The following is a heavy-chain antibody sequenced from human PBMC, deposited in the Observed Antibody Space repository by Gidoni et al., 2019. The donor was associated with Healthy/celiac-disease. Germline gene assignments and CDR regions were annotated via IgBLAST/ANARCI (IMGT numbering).Heavy chain of an antibody. CDR1: GGTFSSYA. J-gene: IGHJ4*02. CDR3: AYYDFWSGYRN. CDR2: IIPIFGTA. V-gene: IGHV1-69*01. D-gene: IGHD3-3*01. Sequence: QVQLVQSGAAVKTPGSSVKVSCNASGGTFSSYAISWVRQAPGQGLEWMGGIIPIFGTANYGQKFQGRVTITADESTSTAYMELSSLRSEDTAVYYCAYYDFWSGYRNWGQGTLVTVSS.